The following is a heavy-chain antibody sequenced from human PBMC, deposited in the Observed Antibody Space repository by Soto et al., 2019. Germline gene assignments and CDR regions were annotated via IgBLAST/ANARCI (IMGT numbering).Heavy chain of an antibody. J-gene: IGHJ6*02. D-gene: IGHD5-18*01. CDR3: AKISMMGLWVQGYSYGMDI. Sequence: PGGSLRLSCAASGFTFSTYTMSWVRQAPGKGLEWVSAISGSGGATYSAASVKGRFTVSRDNFKNKLNLQMDSLRAEDTAVYYCAKISMMGLWVQGYSYGMDIWGQGTTVTVSS. V-gene: IGHV3-23*01. CDR2: ISGSGGAT. CDR1: GFTFSTYT.